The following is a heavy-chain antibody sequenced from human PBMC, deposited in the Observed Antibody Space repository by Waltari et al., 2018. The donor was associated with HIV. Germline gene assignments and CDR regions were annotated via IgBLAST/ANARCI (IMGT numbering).Heavy chain of an antibody. D-gene: IGHD6-19*01. CDR3: ARDSGSGWSQGGFDY. CDR2: KSSSSSSI. CDR1: GFTFRSYR. J-gene: IGHJ4*02. V-gene: IGHV3-48*01. Sequence: EVQLVESGGGLVQPGGSLRLSCAASGFTFRSYRMNWVRPARGKGLEGVEEKSSSSSSIDCADSVKWRFTISRDNAKNSLYLQMNSLRAEDTAVYYCARDSGSGWSQGGFDYWGQGTLVTVSS.